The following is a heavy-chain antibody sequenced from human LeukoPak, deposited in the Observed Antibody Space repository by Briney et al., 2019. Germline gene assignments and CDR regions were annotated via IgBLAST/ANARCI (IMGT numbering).Heavy chain of an antibody. D-gene: IGHD5-12*01. Sequence: GGSLRLSCAASGFTLSSYAMNWVRQAPGKGLEWVSTISAGGGTYYADSVKGRLSISRDNSKNTLSLQMNSLRAEDTAVYYCAKDLALYDSWGQGTLVTVSS. J-gene: IGHJ5*01. V-gene: IGHV3-23*01. CDR2: ISAGGGT. CDR3: AKDLALYDS. CDR1: GFTLSSYA.